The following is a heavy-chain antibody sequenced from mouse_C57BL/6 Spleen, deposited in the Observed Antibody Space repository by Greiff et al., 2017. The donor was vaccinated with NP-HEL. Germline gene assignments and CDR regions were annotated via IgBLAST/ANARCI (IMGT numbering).Heavy chain of an antibody. Sequence: QVQLQQPGAELVKPGASVKLSCKASGYTFTSYWMRWVKQRPGQGLEWIGMIHPNSGSTNYNEKFKSKATLTVDKSSSTAYMQLSSLTSEDSAVYYGGYCSSCEDDAMDYWGQGTSVTV. J-gene: IGHJ4*01. D-gene: IGHD1-1*01. CDR3: GYCSSCEDDAMDY. CDR2: IHPNSGST. V-gene: IGHV1-64*01. CDR1: GYTFTSYW.